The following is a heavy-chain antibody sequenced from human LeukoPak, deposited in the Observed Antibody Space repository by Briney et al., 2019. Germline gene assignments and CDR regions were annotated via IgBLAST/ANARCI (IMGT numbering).Heavy chain of an antibody. D-gene: IGHD1-26*01. CDR1: RFTFSSYW. CDR3: AREFSGSYYY. V-gene: IGHV3-7*01. J-gene: IGHJ4*02. CDR2: IKQDGSEK. Sequence: GGSLRLSCAASRFTFSSYWMSWVRQAPGKGLEWVANIKQDGSEKYYVDSVKGRFTISRDNAKNSLYLQMNSLRAEDTAVYYCAREFSGSYYYWGQGTLVTVSS.